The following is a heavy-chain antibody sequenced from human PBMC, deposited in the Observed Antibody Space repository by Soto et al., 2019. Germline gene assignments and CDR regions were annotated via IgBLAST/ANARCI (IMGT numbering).Heavy chain of an antibody. CDR2: LYWDGDK. D-gene: IGHD3-3*01. V-gene: IGHV2-5*02. J-gene: IGHJ5*02. CDR1: GLSLSTSGAA. Sequence: QINLIESGPTLVKPTQTLTLTCTFSGLSLSTSGAAVGWVRQPPGRALERLALLYWDGDKRYNASLGNRLTITKDTAMNQVVLTLTNVDPADTATYYCAHRATMTIFGLIIDNGIWFDPWGQGTRVIVSS. CDR3: AHRATMTIFGLIIDNGIWFDP.